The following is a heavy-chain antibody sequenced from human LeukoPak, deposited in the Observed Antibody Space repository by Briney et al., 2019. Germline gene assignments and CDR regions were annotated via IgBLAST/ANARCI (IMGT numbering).Heavy chain of an antibody. Sequence: GGSLRLSCAASGFTFGSYGMHWVRQAPGKGLEWVAVIWYDGSNKYYGDSVKGRFTISRDNSKNTLYLPMNSLKAEDTAAYYCARDRPMYSTSWYGNDYWGQGTLVTVSS. J-gene: IGHJ4*02. V-gene: IGHV3-33*01. CDR3: ARDRPMYSTSWYGNDY. CDR1: GFTFGSYG. CDR2: IWYDGSNK. D-gene: IGHD6-13*01.